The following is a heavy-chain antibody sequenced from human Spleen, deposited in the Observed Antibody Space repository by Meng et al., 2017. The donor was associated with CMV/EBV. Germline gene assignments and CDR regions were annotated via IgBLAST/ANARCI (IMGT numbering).Heavy chain of an antibody. D-gene: IGHD6-6*01. CDR2: IYSGDST. Sequence: GESLKISCAASGFTSSSYAMSWVRQPPGKGLEWVSVIYSGDSTYYADSVKGRFTISRDNSKNTVYLQMNSLRAEDTAVYYCAREQVEYSSRLNGMDVWGQGTTVTVSS. J-gene: IGHJ6*02. CDR3: AREQVEYSSRLNGMDV. V-gene: IGHV3-53*01. CDR1: GFTSSSYA.